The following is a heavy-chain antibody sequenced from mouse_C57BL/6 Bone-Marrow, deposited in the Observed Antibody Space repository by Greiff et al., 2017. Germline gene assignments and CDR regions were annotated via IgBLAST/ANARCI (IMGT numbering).Heavy chain of an antibody. CDR3: ARGGIYYDYGDFDY. J-gene: IGHJ2*01. D-gene: IGHD2-4*01. CDR1: GFTFSDYY. V-gene: IGHV5-12*01. Sequence: DVMLVESGGGLVQPGGSLKLSCAASGFTFSDYYMYWVRQTPEKRLEWVAYISNGGGSTYYPDTVKGRFTLSRDNAKNTLYLQMSRLKSEDTAMYYCARGGIYYDYGDFDYWGQGTTLTVSS. CDR2: ISNGGGST.